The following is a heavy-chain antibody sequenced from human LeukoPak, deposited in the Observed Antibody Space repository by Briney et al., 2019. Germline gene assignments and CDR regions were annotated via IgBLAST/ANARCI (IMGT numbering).Heavy chain of an antibody. CDR3: AKDATNFAYSNYYYGMDV. V-gene: IGHV3-7*01. J-gene: IGHJ6*02. Sequence: GGSLRLSCAASGFTFSSYWMSWVRQAPGKGLEWVANIKQDGSEKYYVDSVKGRFTISRDNSKNTLYLQMNSLRAEDTAVYYCAKDATNFAYSNYYYGMDVWGQGTTVTVSS. CDR1: GFTFSSYW. D-gene: IGHD2-15*01. CDR2: IKQDGSEK.